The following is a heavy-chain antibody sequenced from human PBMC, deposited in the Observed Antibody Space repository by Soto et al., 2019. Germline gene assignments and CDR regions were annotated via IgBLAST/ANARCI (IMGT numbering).Heavy chain of an antibody. CDR3: AHIVVVVAATRANWFDP. J-gene: IGHJ5*02. CDR2: IIPIFGTA. Sequence: QVQLVQSGAEVKKPGSSVKVSCKASGGTFSSYAISWVRQAPGQGLEWMGGIIPIFGTANYAQKFQGRVTITADKSTITAYMELSSLRSEDTAVYYCAHIVVVVAATRANWFDPWGQGTLVTVSS. D-gene: IGHD2-15*01. CDR1: GGTFSSYA. V-gene: IGHV1-69*06.